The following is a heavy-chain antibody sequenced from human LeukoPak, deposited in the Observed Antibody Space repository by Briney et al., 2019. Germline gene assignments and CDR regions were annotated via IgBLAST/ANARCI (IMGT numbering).Heavy chain of an antibody. D-gene: IGHD2-21*02. CDR2: INPNSGGT. J-gene: IGHJ4*02. CDR3: ARAYCGGNCSPGGF. CDR1: GYTFTNYF. V-gene: IGHV1-2*02. Sequence: ASVTVSCKASGYTFTNYFMHWVRQAPGQGLGWMGWINPNSGGTKYAQKFQGRVTLTRDTSISTAYMDLSGLISDDTAVYYCARAYCGGNCSPGGFWGQGTLVIVPS.